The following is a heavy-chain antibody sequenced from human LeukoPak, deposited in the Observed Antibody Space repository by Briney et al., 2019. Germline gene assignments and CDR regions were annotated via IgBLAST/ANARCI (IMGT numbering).Heavy chain of an antibody. CDR1: GFTVSSNY. CDR2: FYSTDTT. D-gene: IGHD6-19*01. J-gene: IGHJ4*02. CDR3: AREGDRGVVVADYFDY. V-gene: IGHV3-53*01. Sequence: PGGSLRLSCAASGFTVSSNYMSWVRQAPGKGLEWVSLFYSTDTTYYADSVKGRFTISRDNSKNTLYLQMTSLRAEDTAVYHCAREGDRGVVVADYFDYWGQGTLVTVSS.